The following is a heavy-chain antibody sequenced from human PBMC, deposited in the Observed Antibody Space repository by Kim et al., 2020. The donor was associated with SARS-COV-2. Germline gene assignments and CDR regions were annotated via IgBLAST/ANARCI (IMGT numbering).Heavy chain of an antibody. V-gene: IGHV3-64D*06. J-gene: IGHJ5*02. CDR3: VKNWNADH. CDR2: GGRT. D-gene: IGHD1-1*01. Sequence: GGRTEYADSVKGRFTISRDNPKNTLYLQMSSLRAEDTAVYYCVKNWNADHWGQGTLVTVSP.